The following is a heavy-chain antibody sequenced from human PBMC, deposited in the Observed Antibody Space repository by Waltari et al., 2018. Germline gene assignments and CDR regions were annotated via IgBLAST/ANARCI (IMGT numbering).Heavy chain of an antibody. CDR1: GYTLTELT. CDR2: IIPIFGIA. CDR3: ARGYSSSLIGLDY. J-gene: IGHJ4*02. Sequence: QVQLVQSGAEVKKPGASVKVSCKVSGYTLTELTMHWVRQAPGKGLEWMGRIIPIFGIASYAQKFQCRVTLTADQSTSTAYMELSSLGSEDTAVYYSARGYSSSLIGLDYWGQGTLVTVSS. D-gene: IGHD6-13*01. V-gene: IGHV1-69*02.